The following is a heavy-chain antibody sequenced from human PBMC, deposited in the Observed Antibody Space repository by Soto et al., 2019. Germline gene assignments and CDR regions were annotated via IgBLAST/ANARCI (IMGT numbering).Heavy chain of an antibody. D-gene: IGHD6-13*01. Sequence: QVQLVQSGAEEKKPGASVKVSCKASGYTFTSYAMHWVRQAPGQRLEWMGWINAGNGNTKYSHKFQGRVTITRDTSASTGYMELSSLRSEDTAVYYCTTALPLAADYWGQGTLVTVSS. CDR1: GYTFTSYA. CDR2: INAGNGNT. CDR3: TTALPLAADY. V-gene: IGHV1-3*05. J-gene: IGHJ4*02.